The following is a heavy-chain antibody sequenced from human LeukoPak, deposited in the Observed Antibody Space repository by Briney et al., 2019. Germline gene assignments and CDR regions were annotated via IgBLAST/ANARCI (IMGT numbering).Heavy chain of an antibody. CDR1: GGSISSYY. V-gene: IGHV4-59*01. CDR3: ARDLTMVRGARYRPYNWFDA. CDR2: IYYSGST. D-gene: IGHD3-10*01. J-gene: IGHJ5*02. Sequence: SETLSLTCTVSGGSISSYYWSWIRQPPGKGLEWIGYIYYSGSTNYNPSLKSRVTISVDTSKNQFSLKLSSVIAADTAVYYCARDLTMVRGARYRPYNWFDAWGQGTLVTVSP.